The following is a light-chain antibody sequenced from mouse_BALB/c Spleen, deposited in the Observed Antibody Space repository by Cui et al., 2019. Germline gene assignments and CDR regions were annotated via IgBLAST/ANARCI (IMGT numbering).Light chain of an antibody. Sequence: ENVLTQSPAIMSASLGEKVTMSCRASSNVHYKYWYQQKSDASPKLWIYYTSNLAPGVPARFSGSGSGNSYSLTISSMEGEDAATCYCQQFTSSTSITFGSGTKLEIK. CDR1: SNVHY. CDR3: QQFTSSTSIT. V-gene: IGKV4-50*01. J-gene: IGKJ4*01. CDR2: YTS.